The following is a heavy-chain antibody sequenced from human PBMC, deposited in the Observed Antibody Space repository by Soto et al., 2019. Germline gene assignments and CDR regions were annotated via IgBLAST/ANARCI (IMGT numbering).Heavy chain of an antibody. Sequence: GESLKISCKGSGYRFTNYWIGWVRQMPGKGLEWMGIIYPGDSDTRYSPSFQGQVTISADKPINTAKNSLYLQMNSLRVEDTAVYYCARGWDYYGSSLYYFDYWGQGTLVTVSS. V-gene: IGHV5-51*01. D-gene: IGHD3-22*01. CDR3: ARGWDYYGSSLYYFDY. CDR2: IYPGDSDT. CDR1: GYRFTNYW. J-gene: IGHJ4*02.